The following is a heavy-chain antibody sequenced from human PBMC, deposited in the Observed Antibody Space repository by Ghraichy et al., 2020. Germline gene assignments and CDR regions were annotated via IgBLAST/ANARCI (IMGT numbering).Heavy chain of an antibody. CDR3: TTEFGGDYGDYVGGAYYFDY. Sequence: GGSLRLSCAASGFTFSNAWMSWVRQAPGKGLEWVGRIKSKTDGGTTDYAAPVKGRFTISRDDSKNTLYLQMNSLKTEDTAVYYCTTEFGGDYGDYVGGAYYFDYWGQGTLVTVSS. D-gene: IGHD4-17*01. J-gene: IGHJ4*02. V-gene: IGHV3-15*01. CDR2: IKSKTDGGTT. CDR1: GFTFSNAW.